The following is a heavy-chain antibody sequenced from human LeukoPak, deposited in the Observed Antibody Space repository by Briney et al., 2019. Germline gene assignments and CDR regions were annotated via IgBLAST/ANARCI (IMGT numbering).Heavy chain of an antibody. CDR1: GFTFSIFW. Sequence: GGSLRLSCAASGFTFSIFWMHWVRQAPGKGLEWVAVISYDGSNKYYADSVKGRFTISRDNSKNTLYLQMNSLRAEDTAVYYCAKPSIAAAEWFDYWGQGTLVTVSS. J-gene: IGHJ4*02. CDR2: ISYDGSNK. CDR3: AKPSIAAAEWFDY. V-gene: IGHV3-30*18. D-gene: IGHD6-13*01.